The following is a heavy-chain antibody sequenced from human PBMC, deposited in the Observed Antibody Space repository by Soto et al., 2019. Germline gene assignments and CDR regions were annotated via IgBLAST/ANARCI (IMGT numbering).Heavy chain of an antibody. Sequence: QVQLVQSGAEVKKPGASVKVSCKASGYTFTSYAMHWVRQAPGQRLEWMGWINAGNGNTKYSQKFQGRVTITGDTSASTAYMELSSLRSEDTAVYYCARDEMEALDELYYYMDVWGKGTTVTVSS. J-gene: IGHJ6*03. D-gene: IGHD1-26*01. CDR2: INAGNGNT. CDR1: GYTFTSYA. CDR3: ARDEMEALDELYYYMDV. V-gene: IGHV1-3*01.